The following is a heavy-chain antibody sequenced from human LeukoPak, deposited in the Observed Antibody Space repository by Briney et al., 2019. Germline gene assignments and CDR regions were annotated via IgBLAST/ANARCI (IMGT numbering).Heavy chain of an antibody. J-gene: IGHJ6*03. D-gene: IGHD2-2*01. V-gene: IGHV1-69*13. CDR1: GGTFSSYA. CDR2: IIPIFGTA. Sequence: ASVKVSCKASGGTFSSYAISWVRQAPGQGLEWMGGIIPIFGTANYAQKFQGRVTITADESTSTAYMELSSLRSEDTAVYYCASLLRDIVVVPAAPPPDYYYYYMDVWGKGTTVTVSS. CDR3: ASLLRDIVVVPAAPPPDYYYYYMDV.